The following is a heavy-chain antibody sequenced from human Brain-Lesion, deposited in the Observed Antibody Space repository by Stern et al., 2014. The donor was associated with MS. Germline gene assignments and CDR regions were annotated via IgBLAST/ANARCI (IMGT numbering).Heavy chain of an antibody. D-gene: IGHD2-15*01. V-gene: IGHV5-51*03. J-gene: IGHJ4*02. CDR1: GYSFTSYW. CDR2: IYPGDSDT. CDR3: ACALGYCSGGSCYYFDY. Sequence: QLVQSGAEVKKPGESLKISCKGSGYSFTSYWIGWVRQMPGKGLEWMGVIYPGDSDTRYSPSFQGQVPISADKSISTAYLQWSSLKASDTAMYYCACALGYCSGGSCYYFDYWGQGTLVTVSS.